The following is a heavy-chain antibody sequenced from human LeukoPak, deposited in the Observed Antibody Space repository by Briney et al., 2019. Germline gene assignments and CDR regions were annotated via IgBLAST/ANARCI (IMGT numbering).Heavy chain of an antibody. J-gene: IGHJ4*02. V-gene: IGHV4-59*01. Sequence: SETLSLTCTVSGGSISNYYWSWIRQSPGKGLEWIGYIYYSGSTNYNPSLKSRVTISVDTSKNQFSLKLSSVTAADTAVYYCARDRGGDFDYWGQGTLVTVSS. CDR3: ARDRGGDFDY. CDR1: GGSISNYY. D-gene: IGHD3-10*01. CDR2: IYYSGST.